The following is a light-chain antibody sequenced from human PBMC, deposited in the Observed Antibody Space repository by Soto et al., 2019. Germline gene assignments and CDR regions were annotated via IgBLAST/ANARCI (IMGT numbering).Light chain of an antibody. Sequence: IVLTQSPGTLSLSPGERATLSCRSSKSVSSRYLAWYQHKTGQAPRLLIYDVSSRATGIPDRFSGSGSGTVFTLTISSLQPEDFAVYYSQQYGSSPTFGQGTKVEIK. CDR3: QQYGSSPT. J-gene: IGKJ1*01. CDR1: KSVSSRY. CDR2: DVS. V-gene: IGKV3-20*01.